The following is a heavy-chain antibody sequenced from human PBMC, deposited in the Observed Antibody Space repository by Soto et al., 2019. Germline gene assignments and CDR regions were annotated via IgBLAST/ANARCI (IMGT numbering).Heavy chain of an antibody. V-gene: IGHV1-24*01. J-gene: IGHJ6*02. D-gene: IGHD3-10*01. CDR1: GYTLTELS. CDR3: AREAGVTLYYYYYYGMDV. CDR2: FDPEDGET. Sequence: ASVKVSCKVSGYTLTELSMHWVRQAPGKGLEWMGGFDPEDGETIYAQKFQGRVTMTEDTSTDTAYMELSSLRAEDTAVYYCAREAGVTLYYYYYYGMDVWGQGTTVTVSS.